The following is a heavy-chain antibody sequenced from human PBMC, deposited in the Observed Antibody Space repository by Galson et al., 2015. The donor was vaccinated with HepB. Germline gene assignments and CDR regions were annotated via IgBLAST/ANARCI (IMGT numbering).Heavy chain of an antibody. CDR1: GFTFSNYA. J-gene: IGHJ4*02. V-gene: IGHV3-23*01. CDR3: AKDPSLVGAHTCGDY. D-gene: IGHD1-26*01. CDR2: ISGSGGST. Sequence: SLRLSCAASGFTFSNYALSWVRQAPGKGLEWVSGISGSGGSTYYADSVKGRFTISRDNSKKTLDLQLYSLRAEDTAIYYCAKDPSLVGAHTCGDYWGQGTLVTVSS.